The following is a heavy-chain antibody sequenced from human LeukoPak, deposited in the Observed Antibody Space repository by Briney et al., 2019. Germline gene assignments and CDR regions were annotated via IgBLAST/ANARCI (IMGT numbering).Heavy chain of an antibody. V-gene: IGHV3-23*01. CDR3: AKDLYVVTGYFDY. CDR2: ISGSGGST. D-gene: IGHD4-23*01. CDR1: GFTFISYG. J-gene: IGHJ4*02. Sequence: GGSLRLSWAAAGFTFISYGMSWVRQAPGEGLEWVSAISGSGGSTYYADSVKGRFTISRDSSKTTLYLQMNSLRGEDTAVYYCAKDLYVVTGYFDYWGQGTLVTVSS.